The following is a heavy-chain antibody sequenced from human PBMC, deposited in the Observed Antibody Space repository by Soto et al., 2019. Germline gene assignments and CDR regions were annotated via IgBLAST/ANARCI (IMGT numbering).Heavy chain of an antibody. J-gene: IGHJ4*02. D-gene: IGHD3-10*01. CDR3: AKNRQFRSYYESAGNYDN. V-gene: IGHV1-18*01. Sequence: ASVKVSRKASGYTFTSYGISWVRQAPGQGLEWMGWISAYNGSTNYADTVQGRFTITTDNSKSTLYLQMNSLRAEDTAMYYCAKNRQFRSYYESAGNYDNWGQGTLVTVSS. CDR2: ISAYNGST. CDR1: GYTFTSYG.